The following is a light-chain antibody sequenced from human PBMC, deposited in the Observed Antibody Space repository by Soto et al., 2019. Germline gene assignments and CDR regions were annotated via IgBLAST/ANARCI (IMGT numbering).Light chain of an antibody. CDR1: QSVSSY. Sequence: EIVLTQSPATLSLSPGERATLSCRASQSVSSYLAWYQQKPGQAPRLLIYDASSRATGIPARFSGSGSGTDFTLTISSLESKDFALYYCQQRSNWPPVYTFGQGTKLEIK. V-gene: IGKV3-11*01. J-gene: IGKJ2*01. CDR3: QQRSNWPPVYT. CDR2: DAS.